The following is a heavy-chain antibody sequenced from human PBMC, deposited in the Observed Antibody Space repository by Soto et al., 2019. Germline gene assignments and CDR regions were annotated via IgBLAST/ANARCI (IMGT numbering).Heavy chain of an antibody. CDR2: IYYSGST. CDR3: ARLAYYDILTGYYPDFDY. Sequence: PSETLSLTCTVSGGSISSSSYYWGWIRQPPGKGLEWIGSIYYSGSTYYNPSLKSRVTISVDTSKNQFSLKLSSVTAADTAVYYCARLAYYDILTGYYPDFDYWGQGTLVTVSS. D-gene: IGHD3-9*01. CDR1: GGSISSSSYY. J-gene: IGHJ4*02. V-gene: IGHV4-39*01.